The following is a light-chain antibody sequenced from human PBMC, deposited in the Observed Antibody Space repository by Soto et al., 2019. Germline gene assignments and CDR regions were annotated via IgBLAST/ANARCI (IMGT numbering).Light chain of an antibody. V-gene: IGKV1-17*01. CDR2: RAS. CDR3: QQYNSYS. J-gene: IGKJ1*01. Sequence: DVQVTQSPSSLSASLGDRVTITCRASQSISIYLNWYQQKPGKAPKLLIYRASSLQGGVPSRFSGSGSGTEFTLTISSLQPDDFATYYCQQYNSYSFGQGTKVDIK. CDR1: QSISIY.